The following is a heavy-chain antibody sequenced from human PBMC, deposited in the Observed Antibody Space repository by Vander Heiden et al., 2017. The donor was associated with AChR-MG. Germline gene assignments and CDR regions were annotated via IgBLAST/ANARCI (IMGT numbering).Heavy chain of an antibody. V-gene: IGHV3-23*01. D-gene: IGHD2-15*01. J-gene: IGHJ6*02. Sequence: EVQLLESGGGLVQPGGSLRLSCAASGFTFSSYAMSWVRQAAGKGLEWVSAISGSGGSTYYADSVKGRFTISRDNSKNTLYLQMNSLRAEDTAVYYCAKDTKVVVAAPFGPYYYYGMDVWGQGTTVTVSS. CDR3: AKDTKVVVAAPFGPYYYYGMDV. CDR1: GFTFSSYA. CDR2: ISGSGGST.